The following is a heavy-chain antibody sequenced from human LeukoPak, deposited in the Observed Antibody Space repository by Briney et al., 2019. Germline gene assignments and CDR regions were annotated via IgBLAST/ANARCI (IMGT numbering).Heavy chain of an antibody. CDR2: ISYDGSNK. V-gene: IGHV3-30*01. D-gene: IGHD3-9*01. Sequence: GGSLRLSCAASGFTFSSYAMHWVRQAPGKGLEWVAVISYDGSNKYYADSVKGRFTISRDNSKNTLYLEMNNLTPADTAVYYCVRMKVATGRKFDYWGQGTLVTVSS. CDR3: VRMKVATGRKFDY. CDR1: GFTFSSYA. J-gene: IGHJ4*02.